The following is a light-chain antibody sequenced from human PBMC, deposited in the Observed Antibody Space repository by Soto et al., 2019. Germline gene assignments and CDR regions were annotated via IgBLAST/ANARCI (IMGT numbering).Light chain of an antibody. V-gene: IGLV2-14*01. Sequence: QSAPTQPASVSGSPGQSITISCTGTSSDIGAYKYVSWCQQYPGKAPKLIIYEVSNRPSGVSNRFSGSKSGNTASLTISGLQAEDAADYYCVSHAGSSVIFGGGTKVTVL. CDR3: VSHAGSSVI. CDR2: EVS. CDR1: SSDIGAYKY. J-gene: IGLJ2*01.